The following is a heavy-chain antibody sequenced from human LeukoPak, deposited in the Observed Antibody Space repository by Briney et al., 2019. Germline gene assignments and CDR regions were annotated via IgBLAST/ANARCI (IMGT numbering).Heavy chain of an antibody. CDR2: ISSSSSSYI. Sequence: GGSLRLSCAASGFTFSSYSMNWVRQAPGKGLEWVSSISSSSSSYIYYADSVKGRFTISRDNAKNSLYLQMNSLRAEDTAVYYCARGAAPVITIDYWGQGTLVTVSS. J-gene: IGHJ4*02. CDR1: GFTFSSYS. V-gene: IGHV3-21*01. CDR3: ARGAAPVITIDY. D-gene: IGHD3-22*01.